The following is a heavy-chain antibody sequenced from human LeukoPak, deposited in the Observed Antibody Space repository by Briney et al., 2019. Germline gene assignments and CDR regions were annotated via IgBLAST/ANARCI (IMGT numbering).Heavy chain of an antibody. Sequence: ASVKVSCKASGGTFSSYAISWERQAPGQGLEWMGGIIPIFGTANYAQKFQGRVTITADESTSTAYMELSSLRSEDTAVYYCARMGQWSHSSFDYWGQGTLVTVSS. D-gene: IGHD2-15*01. CDR2: IIPIFGTA. J-gene: IGHJ4*02. CDR3: ARMGQWSHSSFDY. CDR1: GGTFSSYA. V-gene: IGHV1-69*13.